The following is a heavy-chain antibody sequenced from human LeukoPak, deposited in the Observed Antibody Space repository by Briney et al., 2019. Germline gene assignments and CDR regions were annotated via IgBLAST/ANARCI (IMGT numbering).Heavy chain of an antibody. D-gene: IGHD6-6*01. CDR3: ARARWQLVPYFDS. V-gene: IGHV1-2*02. J-gene: IGHJ4*02. Sequence: ASVKVSCKASGYTFTDYYMHWVRQAPGQGLEWMGWINPNSGGTNFAQKFQGRVAMTRDTSISTAYLELGSLRSDDTAVYFCARARWQLVPYFDSWGQGALVTVSS. CDR2: INPNSGGT. CDR1: GYTFTDYY.